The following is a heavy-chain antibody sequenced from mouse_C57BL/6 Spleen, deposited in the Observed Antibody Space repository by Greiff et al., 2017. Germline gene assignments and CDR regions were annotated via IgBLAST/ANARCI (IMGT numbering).Heavy chain of an antibody. CDR3: AREEGRGGSRSLDY. CDR1: GYTFTSYW. V-gene: IGHV1-72*01. Sequence: QVQLQQPGAELVKPGASVKLSCKASGYTFTSYWMHWVKQRPGRGLEWIGRIDPNSGGPKYNEKFQSKATLTVDKPSSTAYMQLSSLTSEGSAVYYCAREEGRGGSRSLDYWGQGTSVTVSS. D-gene: IGHD1-1*01. CDR2: IDPNSGGP. J-gene: IGHJ4*01.